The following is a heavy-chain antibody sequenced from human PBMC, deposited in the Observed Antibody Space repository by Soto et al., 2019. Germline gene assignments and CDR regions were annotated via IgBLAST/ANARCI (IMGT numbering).Heavy chain of an antibody. CDR2: MYNTGRT. J-gene: IGHJ3*01. D-gene: IGHD5-12*01. Sequence: PGRPLRLSCTVFGFTFRANYLAWVRQPPGEGLVWVSMMYNTGRTNSADSLQGRFAISRDNARNTVDLQMDSLKVDYTAIYYWARAPSYRGSPRGAMDVWGLGTLVTVSS. CDR3: ARAPSYRGSPRGAMDV. CDR1: GFTFRANY. V-gene: IGHV3-53*01.